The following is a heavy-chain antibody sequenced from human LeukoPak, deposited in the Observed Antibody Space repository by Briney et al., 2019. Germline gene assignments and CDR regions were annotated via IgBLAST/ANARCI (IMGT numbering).Heavy chain of an antibody. CDR3: ARGGYSYGYNY. Sequence: SETLSLTCAVYGGSSSGYSWSWIRQPPGKGLEWIGEINHSGSTNYNPSLKSRVTISVDTSKNQFSLKLSSVTAADTAVYYCARGGYSYGYNYWGQGTLVTVSS. V-gene: IGHV4-34*01. CDR1: GGSSSGYS. CDR2: INHSGST. D-gene: IGHD5-18*01. J-gene: IGHJ4*02.